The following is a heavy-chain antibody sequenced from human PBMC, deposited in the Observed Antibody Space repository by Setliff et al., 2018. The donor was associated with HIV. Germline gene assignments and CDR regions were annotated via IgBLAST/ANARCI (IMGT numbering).Heavy chain of an antibody. V-gene: IGHV4-59*10. D-gene: IGHD4-17*01. CDR2: IYTSGST. CDR1: GGSFSDYY. Sequence: SETLSLTCAVYGGSFSDYYWNWIRQPAGKGLEWIGRIYTSGSTNSNPSLKSRVTMSVDTSKNQFSLKLTSVTASDTAVYYCARAAAGNTGPFDLWGQGSPVTVSS. J-gene: IGHJ4*02. CDR3: ARAAAGNTGPFDL.